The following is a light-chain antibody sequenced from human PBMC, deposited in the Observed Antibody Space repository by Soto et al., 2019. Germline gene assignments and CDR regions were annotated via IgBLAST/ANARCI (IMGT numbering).Light chain of an antibody. CDR2: RNN. J-gene: IGLJ1*01. V-gene: IGLV1-47*01. CDR1: SSNIGSNY. Sequence: QSGLTQPPSASGTPGQRVTISCSGSSSNIGSNYVYWYQQLPGTAPKLLIYRNNQRTSGVPDRFSGSKSGTSASLAISGLRSEDEAYYYCAAWDDSLSGCYVFGTGTKLTVL. CDR3: AAWDDSLSGCYV.